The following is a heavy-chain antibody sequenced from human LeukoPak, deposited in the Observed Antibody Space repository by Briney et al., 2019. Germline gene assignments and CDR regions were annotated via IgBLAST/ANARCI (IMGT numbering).Heavy chain of an antibody. CDR3: ARGPTLRDIVVVPAAADFDY. CDR2: IYYSGST. V-gene: IGHV4-59*12. CDR1: GGSISSYY. Sequence: SETLSLTCTVSGGSISSYYWSWIRQPPGKGLEWIGYIYYSGSTNYNPSLKSRVTISVDTSKNQFSLKLSSVTAADTAVYYCARGPTLRDIVVVPAAADFDYWGQGTLVTVSS. D-gene: IGHD2-2*01. J-gene: IGHJ4*02.